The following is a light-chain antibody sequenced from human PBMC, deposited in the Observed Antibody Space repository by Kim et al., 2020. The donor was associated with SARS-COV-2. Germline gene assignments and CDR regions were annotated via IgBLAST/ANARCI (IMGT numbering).Light chain of an antibody. CDR2: GTN. Sequence: GQRVTISCTGRSSNIAAGYVVPWYQHLPATAPKLLIYGTNKRASGVPDRFSGSKSGTSASLAITGLQAEDEANYYCQSYDSSLSVVFGGGTQLTVL. V-gene: IGLV1-40*01. J-gene: IGLJ2*01. CDR3: QSYDSSLSVV. CDR1: SSNIAAGYV.